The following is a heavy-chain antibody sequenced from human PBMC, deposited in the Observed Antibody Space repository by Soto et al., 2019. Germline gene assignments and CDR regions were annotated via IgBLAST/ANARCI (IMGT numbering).Heavy chain of an antibody. Sequence: EVQLLESGGGLVQPGGSLRLSCAASGFTFSSYAMSWVRQAPGKGLEWVSAISGSGGSTYYADSVKGRFTISRDNSKNTRYLQMNGLRAEDPAVFYCAKWGGGGVFDYWGQGTLVTVSS. CDR1: GFTFSSYA. J-gene: IGHJ4*02. D-gene: IGHD3-16*01. V-gene: IGHV3-23*01. CDR3: AKWGGGGVFDY. CDR2: ISGSGGST.